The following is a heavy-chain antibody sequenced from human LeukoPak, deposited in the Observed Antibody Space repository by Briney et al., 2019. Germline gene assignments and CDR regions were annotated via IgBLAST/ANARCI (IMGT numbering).Heavy chain of an antibody. D-gene: IGHD6-19*01. CDR1: GFTFSDYC. V-gene: IGHV3-11*06. Sequence: GGSLRLSCAASGFTFSDYCMSWIRQAPGKGLEWVSYISSSSSYTNYADSVKGRFTISRDNAKNSLYLQMNSLRAEDTAVYYCASIAVAAPQDYWGQGTLVTVSS. J-gene: IGHJ4*02. CDR2: ISSSSSYT. CDR3: ASIAVAAPQDY.